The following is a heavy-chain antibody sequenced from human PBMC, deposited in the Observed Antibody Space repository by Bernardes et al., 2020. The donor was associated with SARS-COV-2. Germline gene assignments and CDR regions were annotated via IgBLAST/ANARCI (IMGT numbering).Heavy chain of an antibody. Sequence: GGSLRLSCAASGFTFSSYAMSWVRQAPGKGLEWVSVMSGSGGSTYYADSVKGRFTISRDNSKNTLYLQMNSLRAEDTAVYYCARDLQEYGMDVWGQGTTVTVSS. CDR2: MSGSGGST. J-gene: IGHJ6*02. V-gene: IGHV3-23*01. CDR3: ARDLQEYGMDV. D-gene: IGHD1-1*01. CDR1: GFTFSSYA.